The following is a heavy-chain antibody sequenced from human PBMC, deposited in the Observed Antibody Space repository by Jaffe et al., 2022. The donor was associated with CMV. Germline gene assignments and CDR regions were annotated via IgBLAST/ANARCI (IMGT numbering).Heavy chain of an antibody. CDR2: IRSKAYGGTT. V-gene: IGHV3-49*04. CDR1: GFTFGDYA. D-gene: IGHD2-2*03. Sequence: EVQLVESGGGLVQPGRSLRLSCTASGFTFGDYAMSWVRQAPGKGLEWVGFIRSKAYGGTTEYAASVKGRFTISRDDSKSIAYLQMNSLKTEDTAVYYCTRGAGYCSSTSCYSNYYYYYMDVWGKGTTVTVSS. J-gene: IGHJ6*03. CDR3: TRGAGYCSSTSCYSNYYYYYMDV.